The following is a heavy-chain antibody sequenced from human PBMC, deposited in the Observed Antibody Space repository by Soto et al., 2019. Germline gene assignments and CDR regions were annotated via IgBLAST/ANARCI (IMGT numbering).Heavy chain of an antibody. D-gene: IGHD3-22*01. CDR1: GGTFSSYS. V-gene: IGHV1-69*06. J-gene: IGHJ6*02. Sequence: SVKVSCKASGGTFSSYSISWVRQAPGQGLEWMGGIIPIFGTANYAHKFQGRVTITADKSTSTAYMELSSLRSEDTAVYYCARALPEGYYDSSGYYYGYYYYYGMDVWGQGTTVNVSS. CDR2: IIPIFGTA. CDR3: ARALPEGYYDSSGYYYGYYYYYGMDV.